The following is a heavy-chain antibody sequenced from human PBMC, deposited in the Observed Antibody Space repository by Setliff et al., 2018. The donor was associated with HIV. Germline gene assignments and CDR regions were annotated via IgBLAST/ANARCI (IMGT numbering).Heavy chain of an antibody. D-gene: IGHD2-2*01. V-gene: IGHV1-18*01. Sequence: ASVKVSCKASGYTFSTYGISWVRQAPGQGLEWMGWISAYNGNTNYAQKLQGRVTVPTDTSTSTAYMELGSLRSDDTAVYYCARDRGVYCISSSCYSPVDAFDIWGQGTMVTVSS. J-gene: IGHJ3*02. CDR1: GYTFSTYG. CDR3: ARDRGVYCISSSCYSPVDAFDI. CDR2: ISAYNGNT.